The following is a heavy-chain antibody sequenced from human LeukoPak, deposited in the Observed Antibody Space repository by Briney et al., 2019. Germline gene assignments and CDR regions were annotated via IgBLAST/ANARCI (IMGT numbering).Heavy chain of an antibody. V-gene: IGHV3-30*18. CDR2: ISYDGSNK. Sequence: GRSLRLSCAASGFPFSSYGMHWVRQAPGKGLERVAVISYDGSNKYYADSVKGRFTISRDNSKNTLYLQMNSLRAEDTAAYYCAKDGALYCSGGSCHGYYYYGMDVWGQGTTVTVSS. CDR3: AKDGALYCSGGSCHGYYYYGMDV. CDR1: GFPFSSYG. J-gene: IGHJ6*02. D-gene: IGHD2-15*01.